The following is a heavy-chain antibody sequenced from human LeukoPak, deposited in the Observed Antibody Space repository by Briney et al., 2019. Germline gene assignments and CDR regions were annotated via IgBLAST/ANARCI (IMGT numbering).Heavy chain of an antibody. V-gene: IGHV3-66*02. CDR1: GFDVSTMW. Sequence: GGSLRLSCAASGFDVSTMWMIWVRQAPGKGLEWISVLASDDRTHYAGSVKGRFSISRDNLKNTIYLQMSSLRVEDTALYYCAKDLHNYGLDVWGQGTTVTVSS. CDR3: AKDLHNYGLDV. J-gene: IGHJ6*02. CDR2: LASDDRT.